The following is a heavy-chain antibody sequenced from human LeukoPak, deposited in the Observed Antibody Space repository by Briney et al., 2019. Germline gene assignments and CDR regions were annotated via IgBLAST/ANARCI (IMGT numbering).Heavy chain of an antibody. CDR1: GYTFTSYA. Sequence: ASVKVSCKASGYTFTSYAMHWVRQAPGQRLEWMGWINAGNGNTKYSQKFQGRVTITRDTSASTAYMELSSLRSEDTAVYYCARGDCSSTSCYALYDYWGQGTLVTVSS. J-gene: IGHJ4*02. CDR2: INAGNGNT. CDR3: ARGDCSSTSCYALYDY. V-gene: IGHV1-3*01. D-gene: IGHD2-2*01.